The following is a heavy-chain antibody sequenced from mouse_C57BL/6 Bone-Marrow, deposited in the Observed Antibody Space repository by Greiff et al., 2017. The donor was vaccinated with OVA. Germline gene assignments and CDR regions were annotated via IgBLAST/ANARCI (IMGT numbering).Heavy chain of an antibody. CDR3: ARSPLDGSGYVMDY. J-gene: IGHJ4*01. Sequence: QVQLQQPGAELVKPGASVKLSCKASGYTFTSYWMHWVKQRPGQGPEWIGMIHPNSGSTNYNEKFKSKATLTVDKSSSTAYMQLSSLTSEDSAVYYCARSPLDGSGYVMDYWGPGTSVTVSS. CDR2: IHPNSGST. V-gene: IGHV1-64*01. CDR1: GYTFTSYW. D-gene: IGHD3-2*02.